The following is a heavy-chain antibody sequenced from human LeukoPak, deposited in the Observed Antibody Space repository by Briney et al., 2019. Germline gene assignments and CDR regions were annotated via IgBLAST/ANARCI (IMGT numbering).Heavy chain of an antibody. J-gene: IGHJ4*02. CDR1: GFTFSSYS. V-gene: IGHV3-23*01. CDR2: ISGSGGDT. Sequence: GGSLRLTCAASGFTFSSYSMNWVRQAPGKGLEWVSTISGSGGDTYYADSVKGRFTISRDNSKNTLYLQMHSLRAEDTAGYYCAKGLRYFDDYWGQGTLVTVSS. D-gene: IGHD3-9*01. CDR3: AKGLRYFDDY.